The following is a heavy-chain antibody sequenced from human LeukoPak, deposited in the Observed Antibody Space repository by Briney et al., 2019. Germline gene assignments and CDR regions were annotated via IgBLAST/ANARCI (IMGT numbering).Heavy chain of an antibody. V-gene: IGHV3-21*01. CDR2: ISSGSSYM. J-gene: IGHJ6*02. CDR1: GFTFSSYT. D-gene: IGHD2-15*01. CDR3: ARGLRDIPGADHYFYYGMEV. Sequence: PGGSLRLSGEASGFTFSSYTIHWVRQAPGKGLEWVSTISSGSSYMYYADSMTGRFTISRDNAKNSLFLQMNSLRAEDTAVYYCARGLRDIPGADHYFYYGMEVWGQGTTVTVSS.